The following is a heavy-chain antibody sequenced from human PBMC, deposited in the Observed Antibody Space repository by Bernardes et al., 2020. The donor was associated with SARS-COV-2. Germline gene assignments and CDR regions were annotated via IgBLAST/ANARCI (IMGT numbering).Heavy chain of an antibody. CDR1: GGSISSGSYY. D-gene: IGHD6-13*01. CDR2: IYTSGST. Sequence: TLSLTCTVSGGSISSGSYYWSWIRQPAGKGLEWIGRIYTSGSTNYNPSLKSRVTISVDTSKNQFSLKLSSVTAADTAVYYCARDIAAAGLIDYWGQGTLVTVSS. CDR3: ARDIAAAGLIDY. V-gene: IGHV4-61*02. J-gene: IGHJ4*02.